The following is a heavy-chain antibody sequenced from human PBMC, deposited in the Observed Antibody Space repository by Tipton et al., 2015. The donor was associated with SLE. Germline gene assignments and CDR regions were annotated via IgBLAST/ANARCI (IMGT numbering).Heavy chain of an antibody. J-gene: IGHJ2*01. D-gene: IGHD2-21*01. CDR3: ARVVKDLGFDL. Sequence: TLSLTCSVSGVSIGSYYWSWIRQPPGKGLEWIGYIHYSGSTNYNPSLESRVTMSVDTSNNQFSLKLSSVTAADTAVYYCARVVKDLGFDLWGRGTLVTVSS. CDR1: GVSIGSYY. V-gene: IGHV4-59*12. CDR2: IHYSGST.